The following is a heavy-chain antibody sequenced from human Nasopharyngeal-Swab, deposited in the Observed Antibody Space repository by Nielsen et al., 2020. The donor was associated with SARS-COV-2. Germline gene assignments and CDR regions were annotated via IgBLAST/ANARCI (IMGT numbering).Heavy chain of an antibody. CDR2: ISGSGGST. J-gene: IGHJ6*02. CDR1: GIPFSRLA. D-gene: IGHD3-22*01. V-gene: IGHV3-23*01. CDR3: AKYLSYYYDSSGGGMDV. Sequence: GSPKISCAASGIPFSRLAMSRGRQAPGKGLEWVSAISGSGGSTYYADSVKSRFTISRDNSKNTLYLQMNGLRAEDTAVYYCAKYLSYYYDSSGGGMDVWGQGTTVTVSS.